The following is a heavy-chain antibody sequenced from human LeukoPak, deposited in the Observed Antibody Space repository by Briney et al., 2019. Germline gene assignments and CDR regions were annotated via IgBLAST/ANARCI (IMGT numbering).Heavy chain of an antibody. CDR2: INHSGST. J-gene: IGHJ4*02. CDR3: ARSITMPLY. CDR1: GGSFSGYY. V-gene: IGHV4-34*01. D-gene: IGHD3-10*01. Sequence: PSETLSLTCAVYGGSFSGYYWSWLRQPPGEGLEWIGEINHSGSTNYNPSLKSRVTISVDTSKNQFSLKLNSVTAADTAVYYCARSITMPLYWGQGTLVTVSS.